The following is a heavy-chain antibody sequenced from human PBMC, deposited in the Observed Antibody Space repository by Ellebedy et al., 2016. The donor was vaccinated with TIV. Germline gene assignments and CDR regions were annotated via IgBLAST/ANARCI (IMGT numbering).Heavy chain of an antibody. Sequence: AASVKVSCKPSGYTFTDDYMHWVRQAPGQGLEWMGRINPNSGGTKYAQKFQGRVTMTRDTSISTAYMELPRLRSDDTAVYYCARALMTTMSRDYWGQGTLVTVSS. CDR1: GYTFTDDY. J-gene: IGHJ4*02. D-gene: IGHD4-17*01. CDR2: INPNSGGT. V-gene: IGHV1-2*02. CDR3: ARALMTTMSRDY.